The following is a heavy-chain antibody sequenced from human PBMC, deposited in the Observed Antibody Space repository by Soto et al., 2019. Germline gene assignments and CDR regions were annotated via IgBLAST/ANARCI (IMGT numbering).Heavy chain of an antibody. Sequence: GGSLRLSCAASGFTFSSYGMHWVRQAPGKGLEWVAVISYDGSNKYYADSVKGRFTISRDNSKNTLYLQMNSLRAGDTAVYYCAKDVVVGATTGLGDYYYYYGMDVWGQGTTVTVSS. J-gene: IGHJ6*02. CDR3: AKDVVVGATTGLGDYYYYYGMDV. V-gene: IGHV3-30*18. CDR1: GFTFSSYG. CDR2: ISYDGSNK. D-gene: IGHD1-26*01.